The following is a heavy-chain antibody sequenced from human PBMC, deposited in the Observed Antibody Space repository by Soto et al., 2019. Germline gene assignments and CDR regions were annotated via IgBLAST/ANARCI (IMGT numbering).Heavy chain of an antibody. CDR3: AHRQLYNGAWNEGTFDY. J-gene: IGHJ4*02. CDR2: MYWDDDK. Sequence: QITLKESGRTLVKPTQTLTLTCTFSGFSLTTRPVGVGWIRQPPGQALEWLALMYWDDDKRYNPSLKARVTITKDTSKNQVVLTMTNMDPVDTATYYCAHRQLYNGAWNEGTFDYWGQGALVTVSS. CDR1: GFSLTTRPVG. V-gene: IGHV2-5*02. D-gene: IGHD1-1*01.